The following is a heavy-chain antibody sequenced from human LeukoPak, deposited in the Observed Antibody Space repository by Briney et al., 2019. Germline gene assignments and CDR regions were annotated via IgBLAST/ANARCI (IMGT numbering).Heavy chain of an antibody. CDR2: INSDGSST. Sequence: GGSLRLSCAASGFTFSNSFMHWVRQAPGKGLVWVSHINSDGSSTNYADSVKGRFTISRDNAKNTLFLQMNSLRAEDSAVYYCSGGGSITVAGYWGQGTLVTVSS. CDR1: GFTFSNSF. D-gene: IGHD3-10*01. V-gene: IGHV3-74*01. J-gene: IGHJ4*02. CDR3: SGGGSITVAGY.